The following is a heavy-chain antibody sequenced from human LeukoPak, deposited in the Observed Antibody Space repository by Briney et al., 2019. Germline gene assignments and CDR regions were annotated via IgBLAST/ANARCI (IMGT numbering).Heavy chain of an antibody. CDR2: ISSSSSYT. D-gene: IGHD3-10*01. V-gene: IGHV3-21*01. J-gene: IGHJ4*02. CDR3: ARGPYGYFDY. Sequence: RGSLRLSCAASGFTFSSYSMNWVRQAPGKGLEWVSSISSSSSYTYYADSVKGRFTISRDNAKNSLYLQMNSLRAEDTAVYYCARGPYGYFDYWGQGTLVTVSS. CDR1: GFTFSSYS.